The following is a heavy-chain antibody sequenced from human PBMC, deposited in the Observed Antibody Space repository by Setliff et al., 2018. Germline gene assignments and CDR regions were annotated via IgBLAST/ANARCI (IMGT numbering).Heavy chain of an antibody. CDR2: TWYDGTTK. CDR1: GFTFSRNG. CDR3: AKDVGLGSGWSYFDY. D-gene: IGHD6-19*01. J-gene: IGHJ4*02. V-gene: IGHV3-33*06. Sequence: GGSLRLSCAASGFTFSRNGMHWVRQAPGKGLEWVAGTWYDGTTKYYTDSVKGRFTISRDNSRNTLYLQMDSLRADDTAVYFCAKDVGLGSGWSYFDYWGQGALVTVSS.